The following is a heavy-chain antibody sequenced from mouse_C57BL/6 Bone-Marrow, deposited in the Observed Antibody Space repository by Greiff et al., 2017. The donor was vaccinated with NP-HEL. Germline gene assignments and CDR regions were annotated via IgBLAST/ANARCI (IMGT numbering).Heavy chain of an antibody. CDR1: GFNIKDDY. CDR3: TTRRYYGSSHWYFDV. J-gene: IGHJ1*03. V-gene: IGHV14-4*01. CDR2: IDPENGDT. D-gene: IGHD1-1*01. Sequence: EVQLQQSGAELVRPGASVKLSCTASGFNIKDDYMHWVKQRPEQGLEWIGWIDPENGDTEYASKFQGKATITADTSSNTAYLQLSSLTSEDTAVYYCTTRRYYGSSHWYFDVWGTGTTVTVSS.